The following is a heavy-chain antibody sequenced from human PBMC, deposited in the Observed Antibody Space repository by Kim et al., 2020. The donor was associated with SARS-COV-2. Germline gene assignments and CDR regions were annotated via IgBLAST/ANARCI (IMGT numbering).Heavy chain of an antibody. D-gene: IGHD2-15*01. CDR1: GYTFTSYA. CDR3: AIVLDGGYCSGGSCYWYYYGMDV. J-gene: IGHJ6*02. V-gene: IGHV7-4-1*02. CDR2: INTNTGNP. Sequence: ASVKVSCKASGYTFTSYAMNWVRQAPGQGLEWMGWINTNTGNPTYAQGFTGRFVFSLDTSVSTAYLQISSLKAENTAVYYCAIVLDGGYCSGGSCYWYYYGMDVWGQRTTVTVSS.